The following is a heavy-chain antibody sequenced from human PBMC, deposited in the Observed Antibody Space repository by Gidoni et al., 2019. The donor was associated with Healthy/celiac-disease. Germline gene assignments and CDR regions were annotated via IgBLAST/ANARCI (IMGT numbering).Heavy chain of an antibody. CDR3: AKDISYYYDSSGYYHHAFDI. CDR2: ISWNSGSI. V-gene: IGHV3-9*01. D-gene: IGHD3-22*01. CDR1: GFTFDDYA. J-gene: IGHJ3*02. Sequence: EVQLVESGGGLVQPGRSLRLSCAASGFTFDDYAMHWVRQAPGKGLEWVSGISWNSGSIGYADSVKGRFTISRDNAKNSLYLQMNSLRAEDTALYYCAKDISYYYDSSGYYHHAFDIWGQGTMVTVSS.